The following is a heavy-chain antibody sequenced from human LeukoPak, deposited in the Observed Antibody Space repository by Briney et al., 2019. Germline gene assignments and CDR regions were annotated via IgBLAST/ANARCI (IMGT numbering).Heavy chain of an antibody. Sequence: SETLSLTCTVSGGSISGFHWNWIRQPPGKGLEWIGYIYYSGRTDSNPSLKSRVTVSVDTSKNQFNLRLTSVTAADTAMYYCARCNDFDIWGPGTMVTVSS. J-gene: IGHJ3*02. CDR3: ARCNDFDI. CDR2: IYYSGRT. CDR1: GGSISGFH. V-gene: IGHV4-59*08.